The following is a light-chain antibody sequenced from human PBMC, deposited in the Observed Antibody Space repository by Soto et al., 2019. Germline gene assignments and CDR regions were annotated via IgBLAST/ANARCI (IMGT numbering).Light chain of an antibody. CDR3: SSYTSSSTQV. CDR1: SSDIGAYNY. CDR2: DVS. J-gene: IGLJ1*01. V-gene: IGLV2-14*01. Sequence: QSALTQPASVSGSPGQSITVSCTGTSSDIGAYNYVSWYQQRPGKAPKLMIYDVSNRPSGVSNRFSGSKSGNTASLTISGLQAEDEADYYCSSYTSSSTQVFGTGTKLTVL.